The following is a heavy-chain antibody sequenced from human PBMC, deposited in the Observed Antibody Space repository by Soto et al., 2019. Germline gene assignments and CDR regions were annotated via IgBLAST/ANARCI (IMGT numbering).Heavy chain of an antibody. CDR1: GFTFSDYG. Sequence: QVQLVESGGGVVQPGRSLRLSCAASGFTFSDYGMHWVRQAPGKGLEWVAVISYDGSSKYYADSVKGRFTVSRDNSKNPLYLQMSSLRADDTAVYCCAKTSYGMDVWGQGTTVTVSS. J-gene: IGHJ6*02. CDR3: AKTSYGMDV. V-gene: IGHV3-30*18. CDR2: ISYDGSSK.